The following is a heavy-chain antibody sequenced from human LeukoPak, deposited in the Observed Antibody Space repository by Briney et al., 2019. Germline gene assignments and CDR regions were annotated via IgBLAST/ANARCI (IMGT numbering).Heavy chain of an antibody. Sequence: SETLSLTCTVSGGSISSYYWSWIRQPPGKGLEWIGYIYYSGSTNYNPSLKSRVTISVDTSKNQFSLKLSSVTAADTAVYYCARGDPLWFGEGGVDYWGQGTLVTVSS. D-gene: IGHD3-10*01. J-gene: IGHJ4*02. V-gene: IGHV4-59*01. CDR2: IYYSGST. CDR3: ARGDPLWFGEGGVDY. CDR1: GGSISSYY.